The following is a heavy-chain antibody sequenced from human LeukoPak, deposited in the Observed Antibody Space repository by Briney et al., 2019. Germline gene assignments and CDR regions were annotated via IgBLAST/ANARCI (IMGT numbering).Heavy chain of an antibody. CDR1: GYTFTIYG. J-gene: IGHJ5*02. CDR3: ARDDRSNTWSWFDP. D-gene: IGHD1-1*01. Sequence: GASVKVSCKASGYTFTIYGISWVRQAPGQGLEWMGWISAYNGNTQYAQKLQGRVTMTTDTSTSTAYMELRSLRSDDTAVYYCARDDRSNTWSWFDPWGQGTLVTVSP. CDR2: ISAYNGNT. V-gene: IGHV1-18*01.